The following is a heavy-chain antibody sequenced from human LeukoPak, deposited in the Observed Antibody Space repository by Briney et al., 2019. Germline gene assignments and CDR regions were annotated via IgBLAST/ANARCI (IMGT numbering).Heavy chain of an antibody. J-gene: IGHJ4*02. CDR1: GFGFGTFW. Sequence: GGSLRLSCAASGFGFGTFWMSWVRQAPGKGLEWVANIKPDGSERYYVDSVKGRFTVSRDNAQNSLYLQMNSLTVDDMAVYYCVKDWRSASDPVFDYWGQGTLVTVSS. V-gene: IGHV3-7*01. D-gene: IGHD3-16*01. CDR2: IKPDGSER. CDR3: VKDWRSASDPVFDY.